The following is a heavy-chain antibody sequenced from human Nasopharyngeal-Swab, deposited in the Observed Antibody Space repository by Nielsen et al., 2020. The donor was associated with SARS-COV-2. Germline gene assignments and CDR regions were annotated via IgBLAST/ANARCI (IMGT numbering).Heavy chain of an antibody. D-gene: IGHD4-11*01. J-gene: IGHJ5*02. CDR3: AREAHDYSNYRRGTEWFDP. V-gene: IGHV3-23*01. CDR2: ISGSGDISGSGGGT. CDR1: GYSFRTYG. Sequence: GGSLRLSCVASGYSFRTYGMSWVRQAPGKGLEWVSSISGSGDISGSGGGTYYADSVKGRFTISSDNSKNSVYLQINSLRAEDTAVYYCAREAHDYSNYRRGTEWFDPWGQGTLVTVSS.